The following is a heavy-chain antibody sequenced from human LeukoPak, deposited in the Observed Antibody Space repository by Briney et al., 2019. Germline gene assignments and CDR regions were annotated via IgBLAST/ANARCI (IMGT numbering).Heavy chain of an antibody. Sequence: SETLSLTCAVYGGSFSGYYWSWIRQPPGKGLEWIGEINHSGSTNYNPSLKSRVTISVDTSKNQFSLRLSSVTAADTAVYYCARGRARYSAVAGPFDYWGQGTLVTVSS. J-gene: IGHJ4*02. V-gene: IGHV4-34*01. CDR1: GGSFSGYY. CDR2: INHSGST. D-gene: IGHD6-19*01. CDR3: ARGRARYSAVAGPFDY.